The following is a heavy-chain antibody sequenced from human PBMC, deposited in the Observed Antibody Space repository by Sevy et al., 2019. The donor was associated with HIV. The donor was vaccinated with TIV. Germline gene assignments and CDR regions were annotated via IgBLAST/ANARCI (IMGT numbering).Heavy chain of an antibody. V-gene: IGHV3-30*14. CDR2: ISSDATNK. CDR1: GFTFSDYA. J-gene: IGHJ4*02. Sequence: GGSLRLSCKASGFTFSDYAMHWVRQAPGKGPEWVAVISSDATNKFYADSGKDRFTISSDNLKNNLYLQIQNLRPADPAVYYCARGPYSSGLRLDYWGQGTLVTVSS. D-gene: IGHD6-19*01. CDR3: ARGPYSSGLRLDY.